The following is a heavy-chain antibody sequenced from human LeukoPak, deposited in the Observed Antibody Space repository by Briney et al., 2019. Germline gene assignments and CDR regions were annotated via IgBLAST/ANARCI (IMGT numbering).Heavy chain of an antibody. Sequence: SETLSLTCTVSGGSISSYYWSWIRQPPGKGLEWIGYIYYSGSTNYNPSPKSRVTISVDTSKNQFSLKLSSVTAADTAVYYCARFRPPGYSSSWYSRMGFWFDPWGQGTLVTVSS. CDR3: ARFRPPGYSSSWYSRMGFWFDP. CDR2: IYYSGST. D-gene: IGHD6-13*01. J-gene: IGHJ5*02. CDR1: GGSISSYY. V-gene: IGHV4-59*08.